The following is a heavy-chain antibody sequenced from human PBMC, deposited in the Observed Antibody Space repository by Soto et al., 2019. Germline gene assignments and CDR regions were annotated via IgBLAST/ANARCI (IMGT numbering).Heavy chain of an antibody. D-gene: IGHD3-22*01. CDR2: ISYDGSNK. V-gene: IGHV3-30-3*01. Sequence: QVQLVESGGGVVQPGRSLRLSCAASGFTFSSYAMHWVRQAPGKGLEWVAVISYDGSNKYYADSVKGRFTISRDNSKNTLYLQMNSLRAEDTAVYYCARAGRAYYDSSDDHWGQGTLVTVSS. CDR1: GFTFSSYA. J-gene: IGHJ5*02. CDR3: ARAGRAYYDSSDDH.